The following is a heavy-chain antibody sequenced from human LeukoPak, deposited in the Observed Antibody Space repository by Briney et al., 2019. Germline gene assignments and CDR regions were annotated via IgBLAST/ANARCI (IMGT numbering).Heavy chain of an antibody. J-gene: IGHJ4*02. D-gene: IGHD5-12*01. CDR2: ISGSGDST. CDR3: AKRLPPFYFDN. Sequence: GGSLRLSCAASGFSFSSYAMSWGRQAPGKGLEWVSGISGSGDSTYYVDSVKGRFTISRDNSKNTLYLQMNSLRAEDTAVYYCAKRLPPFYFDNWGQGTLVTVSS. V-gene: IGHV3-23*01. CDR1: GFSFSSYA.